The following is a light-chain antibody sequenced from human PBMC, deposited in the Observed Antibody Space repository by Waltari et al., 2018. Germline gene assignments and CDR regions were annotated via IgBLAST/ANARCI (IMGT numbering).Light chain of an antibody. V-gene: IGLV2-14*01. CDR3: SSYTRRNTPSSV. CDR1: SSDIGGYDY. CDR2: EVT. Sequence: TLSLSPGERATLSCTGTSSDIGGYDYVSWYQQHPGKAPKLLIYEVTNRPSGVSNRFSGSKSGNTASLAISGLQPEDEADYYCSSYTRRNTPSSVFGTGTQVTVL. J-gene: IGLJ1*01.